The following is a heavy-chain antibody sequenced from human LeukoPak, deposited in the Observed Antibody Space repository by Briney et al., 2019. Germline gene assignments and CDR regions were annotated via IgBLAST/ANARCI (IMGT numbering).Heavy chain of an antibody. CDR3: ARGGGGSWYGTVDY. J-gene: IGHJ4*02. CDR1: GGSFSGYY. V-gene: IGHV4-34*01. Sequence: SETLSLTCAVYGGSFSGYYWSWIRQPPGKGLEWLGEINHSGSTNYNPSLKSRVTISVDTSKNQFSLKLSSVTAADTAMYYCARGGGGSWYGTVDYWGQGTLVTVSS. CDR2: INHSGST. D-gene: IGHD6-13*01.